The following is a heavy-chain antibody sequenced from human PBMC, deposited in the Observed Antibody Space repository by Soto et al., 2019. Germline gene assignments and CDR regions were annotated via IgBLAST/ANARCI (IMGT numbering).Heavy chain of an antibody. V-gene: IGHV1-2*04. CDR1: GYTFTGYY. J-gene: IGHJ6*02. CDR2: INPNSGGT. CDR3: AREVTMVRGVRDYYGMDV. Sequence: KVSCKASGYTFTGYYMHWVRQATGQGLEWMGWINPNSGGTNYAQKFQGWVTMTRDTSISTAYMELSRLRSDDTAVYYCAREVTMVRGVRDYYGMDVWGQGTTVTVSS. D-gene: IGHD3-10*01.